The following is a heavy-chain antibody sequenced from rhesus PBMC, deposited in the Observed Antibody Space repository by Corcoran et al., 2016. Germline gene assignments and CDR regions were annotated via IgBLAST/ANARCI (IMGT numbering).Heavy chain of an antibody. CDR2: INSGGGST. D-gene: IGHD3-34*01. CDR3: AKDYLWADYTPDY. Sequence: EVQLVESGGGLAKPGGSLRLSCAASGFTFSSYWMNWVRQAPGKGLEWVSAINSGGGSTNYADSVKGRFTITKDNSKNTLSLQMNSLRVEDTAMYYCAKDYLWADYTPDYWGQGVLVTVSS. V-gene: IGHV3S42*01. CDR1: GFTFSSYW. J-gene: IGHJ4*01.